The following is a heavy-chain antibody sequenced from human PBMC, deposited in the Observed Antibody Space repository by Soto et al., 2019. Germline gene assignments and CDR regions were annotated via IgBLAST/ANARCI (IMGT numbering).Heavy chain of an antibody. J-gene: IGHJ4*02. D-gene: IGHD4-17*01. CDR1: GFTFSSYA. V-gene: IGHV3-23*01. CDR3: AKDSIAVTKLGFEY. CDR2: ISGSGGST. Sequence: EVQLLESGGGLVQPGGSLRLSCAASGFTFSSYAMSWVRQAQGKRLGWVSAISGSGGSTYYADYVKGRFTIARDNSKTTRYLQMNSLRAEDTAVYYCAKDSIAVTKLGFEYWGQGTLVTVSS.